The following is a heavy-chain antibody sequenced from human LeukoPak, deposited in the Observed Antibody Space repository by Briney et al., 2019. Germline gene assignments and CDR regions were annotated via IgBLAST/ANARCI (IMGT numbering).Heavy chain of an antibody. CDR1: GGSISSGSYY. V-gene: IGHV4-61*02. Sequence: PSETLSLTCTVSGGSISSGSYYWSWIRQPAGKGLEWIGRIYTSGSTNYNPSLKSRVTIAVDTSKNQFALKLSSVTAVDTAVYYCARVAAAGTYYFDYWGQGTLVTVSS. CDR3: ARVAAAGTYYFDY. J-gene: IGHJ4*02. D-gene: IGHD6-13*01. CDR2: IYTSGST.